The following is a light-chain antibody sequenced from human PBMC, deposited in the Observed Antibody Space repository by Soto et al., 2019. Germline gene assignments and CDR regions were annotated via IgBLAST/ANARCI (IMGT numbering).Light chain of an antibody. J-gene: IGLJ3*02. CDR2: EVI. V-gene: IGLV2-14*01. CDR1: SSDIGAYNY. CDR3: SSYTTSSTWV. Sequence: QSVLTQPASVSGSPGQSITISCTGTSSDIGAYNYVSWYQHHPGKAPKLMIYEVINRPSGVSNRFSGSKSGNTASLTISGLQAEDEADYYCSSYTTSSTWVFGGGTKLTVL.